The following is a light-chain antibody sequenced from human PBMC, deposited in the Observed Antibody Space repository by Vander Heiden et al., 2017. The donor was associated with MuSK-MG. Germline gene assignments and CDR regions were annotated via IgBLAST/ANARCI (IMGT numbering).Light chain of an antibody. J-gene: IGKJ3*01. CDR2: KAS. V-gene: IGKV1-5*03. CDR3: QQYNSYSFT. CDR1: QSISSW. Sequence: DIQMTQSPSTLSASVGDRVTLTCRASQSISSWLAWYQQKPGKAPKLLIYKASSLESGVPSRFSGSGSGTEFTLTISSLQPDDFASYYCQQYNSYSFTFGHGTKVDIK.